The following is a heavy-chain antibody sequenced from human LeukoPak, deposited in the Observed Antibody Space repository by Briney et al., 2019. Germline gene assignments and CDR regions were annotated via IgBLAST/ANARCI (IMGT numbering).Heavy chain of an antibody. CDR3: ARIPPGIAAADY. Sequence: TVKVSCKASGGTFSSYAISWVRQAPGQGLEWMGRIIPILGIANYAQKFQGRVTITADKSTSTAYMELSSLRSEDTAVYYCARIPPGIAAADYWGQGTLVTVPS. D-gene: IGHD6-13*01. V-gene: IGHV1-69*04. CDR1: GGTFSSYA. J-gene: IGHJ4*02. CDR2: IIPILGIA.